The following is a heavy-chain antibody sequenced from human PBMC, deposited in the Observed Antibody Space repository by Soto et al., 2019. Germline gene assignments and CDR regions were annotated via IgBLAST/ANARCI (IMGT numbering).Heavy chain of an antibody. CDR3: ESHDPGARFDP. V-gene: IGHV1-2*04. CDR2: INPNSGGT. Sequence: ASVKVSCKASGYTFTGYYMHWVRQAPGQRLDWMGWINPNSGGTNYAHTFQGWVTMTRDPRVSTAYMELSRLXSDATAVYYCESHDPGARFDPGRQGTLVTVSS. D-gene: IGHD1-1*01. CDR1: GYTFTGYY. J-gene: IGHJ5*02.